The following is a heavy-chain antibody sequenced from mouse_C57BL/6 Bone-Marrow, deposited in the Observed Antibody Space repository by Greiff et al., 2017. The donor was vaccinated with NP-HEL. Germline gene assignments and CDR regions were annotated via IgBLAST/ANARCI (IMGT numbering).Heavy chain of an antibody. D-gene: IGHD1-1*01. CDR1: GYTFTSYW. Sequence: QVQLQQPGAELVMPGASVKLSCKASGYTFTSYWMHWVKQRPGQGLEWIGEIDPSDSYTNYNQKFKGKSTLTVDKSSSTAYMQLSGLTSEDSAVYYCAREGNYYGSSNWYFDVWGTGTTVTVSS. J-gene: IGHJ1*03. CDR3: AREGNYYGSSNWYFDV. V-gene: IGHV1-69*01. CDR2: IDPSDSYT.